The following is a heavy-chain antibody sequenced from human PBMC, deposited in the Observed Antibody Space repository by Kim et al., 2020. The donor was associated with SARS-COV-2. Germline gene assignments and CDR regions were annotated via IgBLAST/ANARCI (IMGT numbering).Heavy chain of an antibody. D-gene: IGHD1-26*01. CDR1: GDSINNNY. Sequence: SETLSLTCTVSGDSINNNYWSWIRQPPGKGLEWIGYVYYRGNTNNPSFTSRVTISLDTYKNQFSLKLTSVTAADTALYFCARGGSYRPFDSWGQGTLVTVSS. CDR3: ARGGSYRPFDS. J-gene: IGHJ4*02. CDR2: VYYRGNT. V-gene: IGHV4-59*13.